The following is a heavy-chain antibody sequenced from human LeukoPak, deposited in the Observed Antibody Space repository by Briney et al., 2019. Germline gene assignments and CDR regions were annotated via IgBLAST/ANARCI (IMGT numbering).Heavy chain of an antibody. V-gene: IGHV7-4-1*02. Sequence: ASVKVSCKASGYTFTGYYIHWVRQAPGQGLEWMGWINTNTGNPTYAQGFTGRFVFSLDTSVSTAYLQISSLKAEDTAVYYCARRDVKDGYNWWRQSDYYYYYYMDVWGKGTTVTVSS. CDR1: GYTFTGYY. CDR3: ARRDVKDGYNWWRQSDYYYYYYMDV. CDR2: INTNTGNP. D-gene: IGHD5-24*01. J-gene: IGHJ6*03.